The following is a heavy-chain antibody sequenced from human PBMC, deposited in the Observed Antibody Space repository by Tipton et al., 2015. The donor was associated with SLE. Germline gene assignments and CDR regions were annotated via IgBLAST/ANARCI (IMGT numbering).Heavy chain of an antibody. Sequence: TLSLTCTVSGGSISSYYWSWIRQPPGKGLEWIGYMYYSGNTNYNPSLKSRVTISVDTSKNQFSLKLSSVTAADTAVYYCARHSSGRSYFDYWGQGTLVTVSS. CDR1: GGSISSYY. CDR2: MYYSGNT. V-gene: IGHV4-59*08. D-gene: IGHD2-15*01. CDR3: ARHSSGRSYFDY. J-gene: IGHJ4*02.